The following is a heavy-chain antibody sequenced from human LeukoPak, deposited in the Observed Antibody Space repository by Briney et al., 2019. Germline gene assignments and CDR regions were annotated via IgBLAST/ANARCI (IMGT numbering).Heavy chain of an antibody. D-gene: IGHD2-8*01. CDR1: GFTASSNY. CDR3: AREVMAKRRAFDI. Sequence: PGGSLRLSCAASGFTASSNYMSWVRQAPGKGLEWVSVIYSDDRTYYADSVKGRFTISRHTSMKTLYLQMNSLRAEDTAVYYCAREVMAKRRAFDIWGQGTVVTVSS. J-gene: IGHJ3*02. V-gene: IGHV3-53*04. CDR2: IYSDDRT.